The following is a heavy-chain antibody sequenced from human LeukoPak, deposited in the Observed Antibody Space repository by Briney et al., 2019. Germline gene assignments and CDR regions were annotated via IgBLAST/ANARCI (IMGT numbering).Heavy chain of an antibody. CDR2: ISYDGNKV. V-gene: IGHV3-30*03. CDR3: ARDRGGWYKDALDV. J-gene: IGHJ3*01. Sequence: GGSLRLSCAASGFTFSSYGMHWVRQAPGKGLEWMAVISYDGNKVYYADSVKGRFTISRGNSNNTISLQVTSLRPEDTAVYYCARDRGGWYKDALDVWGQGTLVTVSS. CDR1: GFTFSSYG. D-gene: IGHD6-19*01.